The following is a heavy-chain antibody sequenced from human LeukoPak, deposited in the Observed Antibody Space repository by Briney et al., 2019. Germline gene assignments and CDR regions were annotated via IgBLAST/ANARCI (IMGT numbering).Heavy chain of an antibody. Sequence: ASVKVSCKASGYTFTSYYMHWVRQAPGQGLEWMGIINPSGGSTSYAQKFQGRVTMTRDTSTSTVYMEVSSVRSEATAGYYGAGVGCILPRQGFDPWGQGTLVTVSS. D-gene: IGHD2-8*01. V-gene: IGHV1-46*01. J-gene: IGHJ5*02. CDR2: INPSGGST. CDR1: GYTFTSYY. CDR3: AGVGCILPRQGFDP.